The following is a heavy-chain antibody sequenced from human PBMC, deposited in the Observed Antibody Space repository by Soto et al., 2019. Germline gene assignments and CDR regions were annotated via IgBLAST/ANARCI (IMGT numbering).Heavy chain of an antibody. CDR2: INDGGST. D-gene: IGHD2-8*01. V-gene: IGHV4-34*02. CDR3: ARGPKKLIF. J-gene: IGHJ4*02. CDR1: GGAFSGYY. Sequence: QVQLQQWGARLLKPSETLSLTCGVSGGAFSGYYWTWIRQPPGRGLEWIGAINDGGSTNYNPSLKGRVTMSVDTSKHQFSLKLDAVTAADTAVYYCARGPKKLIFWGQGTLVTVSS.